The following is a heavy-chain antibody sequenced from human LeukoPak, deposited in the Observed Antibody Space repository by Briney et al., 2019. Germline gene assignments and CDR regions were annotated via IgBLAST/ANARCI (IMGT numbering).Heavy chain of an antibody. CDR3: AKAVGAHFDY. CDR2: INHSGST. CDR1: GGSFSGYY. J-gene: IGHJ4*02. V-gene: IGHV4-34*01. Sequence: PSETLSLTCAVYGGSFSGYYWSWIRQPPGKGLEWIGEINHSGSTNYNPSLKSRVTISVDTSKNQFSLKLSTVTAADTAVYYCAKAVGAHFDYWGQGTLVTVSS. D-gene: IGHD1-26*01.